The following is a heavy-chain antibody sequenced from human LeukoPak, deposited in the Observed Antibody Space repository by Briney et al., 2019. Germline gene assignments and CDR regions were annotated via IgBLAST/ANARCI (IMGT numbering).Heavy chain of an antibody. CDR1: GFTFSNYW. Sequence: GGSLRLSCAASGFTFSNYWMTWVRQAPGKGLEWVANIKQYGSDKYYVDSVKGRFTISRDSAKNSLYLQMNSLTAADTAVYYCARVYSNSWYSGYLYMDVWGKGTTVTVSS. CDR2: IKQYGSDK. J-gene: IGHJ6*03. V-gene: IGHV3-7*01. CDR3: ARVYSNSWYSGYLYMDV. D-gene: IGHD6-19*01.